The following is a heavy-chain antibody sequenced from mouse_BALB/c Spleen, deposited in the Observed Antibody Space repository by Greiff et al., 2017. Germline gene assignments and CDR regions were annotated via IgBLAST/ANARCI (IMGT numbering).Heavy chain of an antibody. D-gene: IGHD1-1*01. CDR3: TRASWFTTVVAWYFDY. Sequence: EVQGVESGGGLVKPGGSLKLSCAASGFTFSSYTMSWVRQTPEKRLEWVATISSGGSYTYYPDSVKGRFTISRDNAKNTLYLQMSSLKSEDTAMYYCTRASWFTTVVAWYFDYWGQGTTLTVSS. CDR2: ISSGGSYT. CDR1: GFTFSSYT. J-gene: IGHJ2*01. V-gene: IGHV5-6-4*01.